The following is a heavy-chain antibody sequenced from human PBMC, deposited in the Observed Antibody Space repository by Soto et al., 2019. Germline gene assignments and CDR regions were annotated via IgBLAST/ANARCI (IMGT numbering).Heavy chain of an antibody. J-gene: IGHJ4*02. CDR3: ASSGGGWYLY. V-gene: IGHV1-8*01. CDR2: LNPNSGDT. CDR1: GYTFSSYD. Sequence: QVQLVQSGAEVKKPGASVKVSCKASGYTFSSYDINWVRQATGQGLEWMGWLNPNSGDTGYAQKFQGRVTLTRNTSINTAYIRPSILTSDDTAVSYCASSGGGWYLYWGQGTLVTVSS. D-gene: IGHD6-19*01.